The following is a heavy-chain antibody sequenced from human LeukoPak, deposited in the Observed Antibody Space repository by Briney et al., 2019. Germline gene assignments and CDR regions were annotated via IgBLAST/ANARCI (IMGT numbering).Heavy chain of an antibody. CDR2: ISSSSSYI. Sequence: GGSLRLSCAASGFTFSSYSMNWVRQAPGKGLEWVSSISSSSSYIYYADSVKGRFTISRDNAKNTLYLQMNSLRAEDTAVYYCARAYSGSYFPDYWGQGTLVIVSS. J-gene: IGHJ4*02. D-gene: IGHD1-26*01. V-gene: IGHV3-21*01. CDR3: ARAYSGSYFPDY. CDR1: GFTFSSYS.